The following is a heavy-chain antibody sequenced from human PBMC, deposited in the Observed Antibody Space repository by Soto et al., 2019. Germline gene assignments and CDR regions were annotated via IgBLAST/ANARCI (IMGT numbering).Heavy chain of an antibody. CDR3: ARPHGGSSGWDNWFDP. J-gene: IGHJ5*02. CDR1: GGSISSSSYS. Sequence: SETLSLTCIVSGGSISSSSYSWAWIRQPPGKGLEWIGEINHSGSTNYNPSLKSRVTISVDTSKNQFSLKLSSVTAADTAVYYCARPHGGSSGWDNWFDPWSQGTLVTVSS. CDR2: INHSGST. V-gene: IGHV4-39*07. D-gene: IGHD6-25*01.